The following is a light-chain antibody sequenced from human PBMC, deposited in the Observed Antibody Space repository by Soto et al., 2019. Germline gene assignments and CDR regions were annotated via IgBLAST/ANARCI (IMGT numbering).Light chain of an antibody. CDR2: GAS. Sequence: EIVMTQSPATVSVSPGERATLSCRASQSVSNNLAWYQQKPGQAPRLLIYGASTRATGIPARFSGSGSGTEFTLTISSLQSEDFSVYGCQQDHNWSPWTFGPGTKV. V-gene: IGKV3-15*01. CDR3: QQDHNWSPWT. J-gene: IGKJ1*01. CDR1: QSVSNN.